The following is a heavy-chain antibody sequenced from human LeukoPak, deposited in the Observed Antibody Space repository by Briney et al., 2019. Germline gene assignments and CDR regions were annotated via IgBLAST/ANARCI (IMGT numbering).Heavy chain of an antibody. CDR2: ISYDGSNK. Sequence: GGSLRLSCAASGFTFSSYAMHWVRQAPGKGLEWVAVISYDGSNKYYADSVKGRFTISRDNSKNTLYLQMNSLRAEDTAVYYCAKDSGWYYFDYWGQGTLVTVSS. J-gene: IGHJ4*02. V-gene: IGHV3-30-3*01. CDR1: GFTFSSYA. D-gene: IGHD6-19*01. CDR3: AKDSGWYYFDY.